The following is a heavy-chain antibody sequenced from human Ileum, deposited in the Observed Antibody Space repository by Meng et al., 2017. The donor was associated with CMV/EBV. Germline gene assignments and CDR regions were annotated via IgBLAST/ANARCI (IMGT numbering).Heavy chain of an antibody. J-gene: IGHJ4*02. V-gene: IGHV3-74*01. CDR2: INPDGTTT. D-gene: IGHD3-3*01. Sequence: GGSLRLSCAASGFTFDIYWMHWVRQAPGKGLVWVSRINPDGTTTNYADSVKGRFTNSRDNAKNTLYLQMGGLRVEDTAVYYCARDWSGYIDYWGQGNLVTVSS. CDR3: ARDWSGYIDY. CDR1: GFTFDIYW.